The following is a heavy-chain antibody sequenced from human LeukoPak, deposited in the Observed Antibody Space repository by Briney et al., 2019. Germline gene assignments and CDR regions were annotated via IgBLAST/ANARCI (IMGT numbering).Heavy chain of an antibody. CDR1: GGSISSSTYY. CDR2: IYYSGST. D-gene: IGHD3-22*01. Sequence: SETLSLTCTVSGGSISSSTYYWGWIRQPPGKGLEWIGSIYYSGSTYYNPSLKSRVTISVDTSKNQFSLKLSSVTAADTAVYYCARDYDSSGYYDYWGQGTLVTVSS. J-gene: IGHJ4*02. V-gene: IGHV4-39*07. CDR3: ARDYDSSGYYDY.